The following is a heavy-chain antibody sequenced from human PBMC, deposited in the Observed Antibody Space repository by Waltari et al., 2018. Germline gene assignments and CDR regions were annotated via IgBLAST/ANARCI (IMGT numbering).Heavy chain of an antibody. V-gene: IGHV6-1*01. CDR1: GDSVSSNSAA. CDR3: ARREYYYDSSGYYENGFDP. D-gene: IGHD3-22*01. CDR2: TYYSSKWDN. Sequence: QVQLQQSGPGLVKPSQTLSLTCAISGDSVSSNSAAWNWIRQYPSRGLEWLGRTYYSSKWDNDYAVSVKSRRTINPDTSNNQGSLQLNSVTPYDTAVYYCARREYYYDSSGYYENGFDPWGQGNLVTVSS. J-gene: IGHJ5*02.